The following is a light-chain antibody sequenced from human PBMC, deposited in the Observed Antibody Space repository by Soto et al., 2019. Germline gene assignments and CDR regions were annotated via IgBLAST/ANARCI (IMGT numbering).Light chain of an antibody. Sequence: IRMTQSPSSFSASTGDRVTITCRASQSIGTYLAWYQQIPGRAPKLLILAASTLQRGVPSRFSGSGSGTDFTLTISCLQSEDFATYYCQQYYIYPPTFGGGTKVEIK. V-gene: IGKV1-8*01. CDR1: QSIGTY. CDR3: QQYYIYPPT. J-gene: IGKJ4*01. CDR2: AAS.